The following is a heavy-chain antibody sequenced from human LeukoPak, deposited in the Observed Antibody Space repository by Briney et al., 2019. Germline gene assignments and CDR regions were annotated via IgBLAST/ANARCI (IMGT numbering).Heavy chain of an antibody. V-gene: IGHV3-21*01. CDR1: GFTFSSYS. D-gene: IGHD2-2*01. CDR2: ISSSSSYI. CDR3: ARERLQNQLLSGLDY. J-gene: IGHJ4*02. Sequence: GGSLRLSCAASGFTFSSYSMNWVRQAPGKGLGWVSSISSSSSYIYYADSGKGRFTISRDNAKNSLYLQMNSLRAEDTAVYYCARERLQNQLLSGLDYWGQGTLVTVSS.